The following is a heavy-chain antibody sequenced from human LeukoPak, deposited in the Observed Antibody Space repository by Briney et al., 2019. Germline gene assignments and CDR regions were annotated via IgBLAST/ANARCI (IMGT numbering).Heavy chain of an antibody. CDR1: GFTFSSYG. Sequence: GGSLRLSCAASGFTFSSYGMHWVRQAPGKGLEWVAVISYDGSNKYYADSVKGRFTISRDNSKNTLYLQMNSLRAEDTAVYYRAKDVGRWLVLYAFDIWGQGTMVTVSS. CDR2: ISYDGSNK. D-gene: IGHD6-19*01. V-gene: IGHV3-30*18. CDR3: AKDVGRWLVLYAFDI. J-gene: IGHJ3*02.